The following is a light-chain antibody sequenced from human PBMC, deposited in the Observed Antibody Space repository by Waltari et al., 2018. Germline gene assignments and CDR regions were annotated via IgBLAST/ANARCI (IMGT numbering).Light chain of an antibody. CDR3: QQYYSNPAT. V-gene: IGKV1-5*01. CDR1: QSINTW. J-gene: IGKJ1*01. CDR2: DVS. Sequence: DIQMTQSPSTLSASVGDRVIITCRASQSINTWLAWYQQKPGKAPKLLIYDVSSLESGVPSRFSGSGSETEFTLTISSLQPDDFAIYYCQQYYSNPATFGQGTKVEIK.